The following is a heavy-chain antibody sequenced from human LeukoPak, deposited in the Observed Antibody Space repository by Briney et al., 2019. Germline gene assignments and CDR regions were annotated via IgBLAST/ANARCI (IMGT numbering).Heavy chain of an antibody. CDR1: GFTFSNAW. Sequence: GGSLRLSCGASGFTFSNAWMNWVRQAPGKGLEWVGRIKSKTDGGTTDYAAPVKGRFTISRDDSKNTLYLQMNSLKTEDTAVYYCTTEGSNIAAPLDYWGQGTLVTVSS. CDR3: TTEGSNIAAPLDY. CDR2: IKSKTDGGTT. V-gene: IGHV3-15*07. D-gene: IGHD6-13*01. J-gene: IGHJ4*02.